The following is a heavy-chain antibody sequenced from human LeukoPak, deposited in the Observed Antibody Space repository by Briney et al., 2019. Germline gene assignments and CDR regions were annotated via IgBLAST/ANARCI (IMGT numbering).Heavy chain of an antibody. CDR3: ARAGLYIAAPFYYYYYYMDV. Sequence: SQTLSLTCAISGDSVSSNSAAWNWIRQSPSRGLEWLGRTYYRSKWYNDYAVSVKSRITINPDTSKNQFSLQLNSVTPEDTAVYYCARAGLYIAAPFYYYYYYMDVWGKGTTVTVSS. D-gene: IGHD6-6*01. V-gene: IGHV6-1*01. CDR2: TYYRSKWYN. CDR1: GDSVSSNSAA. J-gene: IGHJ6*03.